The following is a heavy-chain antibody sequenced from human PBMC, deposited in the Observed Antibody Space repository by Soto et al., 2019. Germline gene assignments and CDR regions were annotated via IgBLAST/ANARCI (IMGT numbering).Heavy chain of an antibody. Sequence: GASVKVSCKASGYTFTSYAMHWVRQAPGQRLEWMGWINAGNGNTKYSQKFQGRVTITRDTSASTAYMELSSLRSEDTAVYYCARVWLELRSFYFDYWGQGTLVTVSS. J-gene: IGHJ4*02. CDR1: GYTFTSYA. V-gene: IGHV1-3*01. CDR3: ARVWLELRSFYFDY. D-gene: IGHD1-7*01. CDR2: INAGNGNT.